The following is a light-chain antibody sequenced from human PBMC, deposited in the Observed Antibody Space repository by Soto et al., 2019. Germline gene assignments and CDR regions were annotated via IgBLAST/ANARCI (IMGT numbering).Light chain of an antibody. Sequence: QTVLTQSPSAYASLGASVKLTCTLSSGHSSYAIAWHQQQPEKGPRYLMKLNSDGSHNKGDGIPDRFSGSSSGAERYLTISSLQSEDEADYYCQTWGTGIQVVFGGGTKLTVL. CDR2: LNSDGSH. V-gene: IGLV4-69*01. CDR1: SGHSSYA. CDR3: QTWGTGIQVV. J-gene: IGLJ2*01.